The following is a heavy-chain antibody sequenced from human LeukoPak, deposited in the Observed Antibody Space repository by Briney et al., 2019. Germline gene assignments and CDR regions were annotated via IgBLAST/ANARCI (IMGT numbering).Heavy chain of an antibody. J-gene: IGHJ5*02. D-gene: IGHD1-26*01. CDR3: ARDLGASQHLSWFGP. Sequence: GESLRLSCAASGFTFNNYCMSWVRQAPGKXLEWVGNINEDGSVKYYVDSVKGRFTISRDNAKNSLYLQMNSLRAEDTAVYYCARDLGASQHLSWFGPWGQGTLVTVSS. CDR1: GFTFNNYC. CDR2: INEDGSVK. V-gene: IGHV3-7*05.